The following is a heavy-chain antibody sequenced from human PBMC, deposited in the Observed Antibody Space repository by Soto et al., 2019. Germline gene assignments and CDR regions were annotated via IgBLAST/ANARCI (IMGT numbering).Heavy chain of an antibody. D-gene: IGHD3-22*01. V-gene: IGHV4-59*08. Sequence: AETQSLTSTVSGGNIKLYDWAWLRQPPGKGLEWMGYVYYTGTTTYSPSLKSRVTISVDTSMNQISLKLSSVTAADTAFYYCARLGGYYQSLDTWGQGTLVTVSS. CDR2: VYYTGTT. CDR1: GGNIKLYD. J-gene: IGHJ5*02. CDR3: ARLGGYYQSLDT.